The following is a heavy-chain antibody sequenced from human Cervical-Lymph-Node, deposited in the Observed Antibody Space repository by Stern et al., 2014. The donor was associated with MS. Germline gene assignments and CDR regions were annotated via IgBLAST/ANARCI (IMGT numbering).Heavy chain of an antibody. D-gene: IGHD3-3*01. J-gene: IGHJ4*02. CDR2: ISSSDSTV. CDR1: GFTFRDYY. V-gene: IGHV3-11*01. Sequence: QVQLVQSGGAVVKPGGSLRLSCAASGFTFRDYYMSWIRQAPGKGLEWVAYISSSDSTVSYADSVKGRFTISRDNTHNSLYLQMNSLSAEDTAVYYCARDPLRLRFFDYWGQGTLVTVSS. CDR3: ARDPLRLRFFDY.